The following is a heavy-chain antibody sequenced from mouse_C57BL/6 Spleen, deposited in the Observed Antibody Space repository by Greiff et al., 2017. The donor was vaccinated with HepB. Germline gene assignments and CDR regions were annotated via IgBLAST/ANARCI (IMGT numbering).Heavy chain of an antibody. CDR1: GYAFSSYW. CDR3: AREGLYHEAMDY. V-gene: IGHV1-80*01. J-gene: IGHJ4*01. D-gene: IGHD2-3*01. CDR2: IYPGDGDT. Sequence: QVQLKQSGAELVKPGASVKISCKASGYAFSSYWMNWVKQRPGKGLEWIGQIYPGDGDTNYNGKFKGKATLTADKSSSTAYMQLSSLTSEDSAVYFCAREGLYHEAMDYWGQGTSVTVSS.